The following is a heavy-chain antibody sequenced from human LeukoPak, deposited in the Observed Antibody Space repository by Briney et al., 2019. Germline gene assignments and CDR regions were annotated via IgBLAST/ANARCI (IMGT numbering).Heavy chain of an antibody. D-gene: IGHD5-18*01. Sequence: GGSLRLSCAASGFTFSSYSMNWVRQAPGKGLEWVSSISGSSSYIYYADSVKGRFTISRDNAKNSLYLQMNSLRAEDTAVYYCARYTAMEPYNWFDPWGQGTLVTVSS. CDR1: GFTFSSYS. V-gene: IGHV3-21*01. J-gene: IGHJ5*02. CDR3: ARYTAMEPYNWFDP. CDR2: ISGSSSYI.